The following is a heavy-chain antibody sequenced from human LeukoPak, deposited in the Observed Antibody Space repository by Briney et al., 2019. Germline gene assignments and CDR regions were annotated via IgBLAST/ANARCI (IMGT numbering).Heavy chain of an antibody. CDR3: ARSSYSSSSSV. Sequence: GGSLRLSCAVSGFTFSGFWMSWSRQAPGKGLEWVASINSDGSEGYYADVVKGRFTISRDNAKNSLYLQMNSLRAEDTAVYYCARSSYSSSSSVWGQGTMVTVSS. V-gene: IGHV3-7*03. CDR1: GFTFSGFW. J-gene: IGHJ3*01. D-gene: IGHD6-6*01. CDR2: INSDGSEG.